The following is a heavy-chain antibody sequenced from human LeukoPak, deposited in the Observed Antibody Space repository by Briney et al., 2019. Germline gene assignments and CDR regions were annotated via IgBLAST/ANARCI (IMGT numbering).Heavy chain of an antibody. CDR1: GFTFGSYV. CDR2: ISEGGDGT. D-gene: IGHD1-1*01. J-gene: IGHJ4*02. Sequence: GGSLRLSCVVSGFTFGSYVVTWVRQAPGKGLEWVSTISEGGDGTYYADSVRGRLTISRDNSWNTLYLQMNSLRAEHTAVYYCARKVSGIDLDYWGQGILVTVSS. CDR3: ARKVSGIDLDY. V-gene: IGHV3-23*01.